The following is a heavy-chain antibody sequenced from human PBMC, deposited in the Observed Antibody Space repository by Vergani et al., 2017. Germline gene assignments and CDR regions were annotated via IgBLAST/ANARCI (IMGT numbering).Heavy chain of an antibody. CDR2: IYTSGST. CDR1: GGSISSGSYY. V-gene: IGHV4-61*02. J-gene: IGHJ3*02. CDR3: AREGPEESGSYLYDAFDI. Sequence: QVQLQESGPGLVKPSQTLSLTCTVSGGSISSGSYYWSWIRQPAGKGLEWIGRIYTSGSTNYNPSLKSRVTISVDTSKNQFSLKLSSVTAADTAVYYCAREGPEESGSYLYDAFDIWGQGTMVTVSS. D-gene: IGHD1-26*01.